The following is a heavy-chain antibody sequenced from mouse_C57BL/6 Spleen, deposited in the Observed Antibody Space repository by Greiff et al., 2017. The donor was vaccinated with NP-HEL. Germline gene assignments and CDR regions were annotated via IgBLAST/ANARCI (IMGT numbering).Heavy chain of an antibody. V-gene: IGHV14-1*01. Sequence: EVKLQESGAELVRPGASVKLSCTASGFNIKDYYMHWVKQRPEQGLEWIGRIDPEDGDTEYAPQFQGKATMTADTSSNTASLQLISLTSEDTAVYYCTTLGLRRWGYYFDYWGQGTTLTVSS. J-gene: IGHJ2*01. CDR1: GFNIKDYY. CDR2: IDPEDGDT. D-gene: IGHD2-2*01. CDR3: TTLGLRRWGYYFDY.